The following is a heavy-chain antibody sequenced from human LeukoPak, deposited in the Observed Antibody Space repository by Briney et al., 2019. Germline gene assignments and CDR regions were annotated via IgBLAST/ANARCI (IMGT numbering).Heavy chain of an antibody. CDR3: ARTFWDYYYYMDV. V-gene: IGHV4-61*02. Sequence: PSETLSLTCTVSGGSISSGSYYWSWIRQPAGKGLEWIGRIYTSGSTNYNPSLKSRVTISVDTSKNQFSLKLSSVTAADTAVYYCARTFWDYYYYMDVWGKGTTVTVSS. CDR1: GGSISSGSYY. CDR2: IYTSGST. J-gene: IGHJ6*03. D-gene: IGHD3-16*01.